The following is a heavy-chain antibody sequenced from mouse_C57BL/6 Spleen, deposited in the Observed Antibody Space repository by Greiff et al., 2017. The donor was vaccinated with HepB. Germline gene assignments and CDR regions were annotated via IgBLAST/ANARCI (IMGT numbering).Heavy chain of an antibody. CDR2: INPNNGGT. CDR3: ARERDGDY. CDR1: GYTFTDYY. Sequence: EVQLQQSGPELVKPGASVKISCKASGYTFTDYYMNWVKQSHGKSLEWIGDINPNNGGTSYNQKFKGKATLTVDKSSSTAYMELRSLTSEDSAVYYCARERDGDYWGQGTTLTVSS. D-gene: IGHD2-3*01. J-gene: IGHJ2*01. V-gene: IGHV1-26*01.